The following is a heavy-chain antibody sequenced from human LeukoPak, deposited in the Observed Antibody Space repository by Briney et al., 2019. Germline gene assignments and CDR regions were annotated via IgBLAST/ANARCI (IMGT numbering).Heavy chain of an antibody. D-gene: IGHD6-13*01. CDR2: ISSSSSTI. CDR3: ASVIAAAELPGF. Sequence: GGSLRLSCAASGFTFSSYSMNWVRQAPGKGLEWVSYISSSSSTIYYADSVKGRFTISRDNAENSLYLQMNSLRAEDTAVYYCASVIAAAELPGFGGQGTLVTVSS. V-gene: IGHV3-48*01. CDR1: GFTFSSYS. J-gene: IGHJ4*02.